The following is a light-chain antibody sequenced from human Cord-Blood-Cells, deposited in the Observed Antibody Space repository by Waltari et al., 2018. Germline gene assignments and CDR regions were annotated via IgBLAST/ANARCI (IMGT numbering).Light chain of an antibody. Sequence: QSALTQPASVSGSPGQSITISCPRTSIDVVGYNYCSCYQQHPGKSPKLMVYAVSKRPSGVSNRFSGSKSGNTASLTISGLQAEDEADYYCSSYTSSSTYVFGTGTKVTVL. V-gene: IGLV2-14*01. J-gene: IGLJ1*01. CDR2: AVS. CDR1: SIDVVGYNY. CDR3: SSYTSSSTYV.